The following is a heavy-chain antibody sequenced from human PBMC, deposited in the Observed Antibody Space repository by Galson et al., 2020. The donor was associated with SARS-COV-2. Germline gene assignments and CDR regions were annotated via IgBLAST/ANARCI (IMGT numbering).Heavy chain of an antibody. D-gene: IGHD3-10*01. Sequence: GESLKISCVASGFTFSDYYMSWFRPAPGKGLEWVSYINSRGNIINYADSVKGRFTISRDDAKNSLFLQMSNLRVEDSAVYYCARDHILLWYGAPAYRQQWGRGTLVTVSS. CDR1: GFTFSDYY. CDR3: ARDHILLWYGAPAYRQQ. V-gene: IGHV3-11*04. CDR2: INSRGNII. J-gene: IGHJ1*01.